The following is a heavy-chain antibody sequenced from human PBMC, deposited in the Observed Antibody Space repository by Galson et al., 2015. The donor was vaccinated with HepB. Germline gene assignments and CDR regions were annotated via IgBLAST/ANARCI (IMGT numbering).Heavy chain of an antibody. CDR2: ISYDGSNK. V-gene: IGHV3-30-3*01. J-gene: IGHJ4*02. CDR3: ARAEDTAMVTHY. CDR1: GFTFSSYA. D-gene: IGHD5-18*01. Sequence: SLRLSCAASGFTFSSYAMHWVRQAPGKGLEWVAVISYDGSNKYYADSVKGRFTISRDNSKNTLYLQMNSLRAEDTAVYYCARAEDTAMVTHYWGRGTLVTVSS.